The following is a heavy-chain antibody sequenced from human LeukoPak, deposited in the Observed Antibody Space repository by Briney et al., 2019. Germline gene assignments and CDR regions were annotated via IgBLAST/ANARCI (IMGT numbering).Heavy chain of an antibody. CDR1: GYTFTGYY. CDR3: ARDGALDV. J-gene: IGHJ6*02. V-gene: IGHV1-2*02. CDR2: INPDSGGT. Sequence: ASVKVSGKASGYTFTGYYIHWLRQAPGQGLEWMGWINPDSGGTKYAQKYQGRVTMTRDTSITTTCMEVSSLRSDDTAVYYCARDGALDVWGQGTTVTVSS. D-gene: IGHD4/OR15-4a*01.